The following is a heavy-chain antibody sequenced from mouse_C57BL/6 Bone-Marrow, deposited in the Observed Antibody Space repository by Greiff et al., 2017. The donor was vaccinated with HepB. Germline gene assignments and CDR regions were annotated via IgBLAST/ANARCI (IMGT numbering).Heavy chain of an antibody. Sequence: EVKLQESGPELVKPGASVKISCKASGYSFTGYYMNWVKQSPEKSLEWIGEINPSTGGTTYNQKFKAKATLTVDKSSSTAYMQLKSLTSEDSEVYYCAPHYYGSSYWYFDVWGTGTTVTVSS. V-gene: IGHV1-42*01. J-gene: IGHJ1*03. CDR3: APHYYGSSYWYFDV. CDR2: INPSTGGT. CDR1: GYSFTGYY. D-gene: IGHD1-1*01.